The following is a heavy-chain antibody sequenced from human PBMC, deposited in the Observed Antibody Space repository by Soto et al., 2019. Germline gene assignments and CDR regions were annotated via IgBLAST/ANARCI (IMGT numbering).Heavy chain of an antibody. CDR3: ARGKYYDFWSGSTPADYYYYGMDV. D-gene: IGHD3-3*01. J-gene: IGHJ6*02. CDR2: IIPIFGTA. V-gene: IGHV1-69*13. Sequence: SVKVSCKASGGTFSSYAISWVRQAPGQGLGWMGGIIPIFGTANYAQKFQGRVTITADESTSTAYMELSSLRSEDTAVYYCARGKYYDFWSGSTPADYYYYGMDVWGQGTTVTVSS. CDR1: GGTFSSYA.